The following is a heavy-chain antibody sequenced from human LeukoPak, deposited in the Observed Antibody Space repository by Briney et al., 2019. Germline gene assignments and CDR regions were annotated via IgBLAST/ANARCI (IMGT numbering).Heavy chain of an antibody. CDR2: ISSNGRDA. J-gene: IGHJ4*02. V-gene: IGHV3-64D*06. CDR1: EFTFSTHA. D-gene: IGHD6-13*01. Sequence: PGGSLRLSCSASEFTFSTHAMLWVRQAPGKGLEYVSAISSNGRDAYYAASVRGRFSISRVNSNNTLYLQMSSLRPEDTAMYYCARLAAAGHSDFWGQGALVAVSS. CDR3: ARLAAAGHSDF.